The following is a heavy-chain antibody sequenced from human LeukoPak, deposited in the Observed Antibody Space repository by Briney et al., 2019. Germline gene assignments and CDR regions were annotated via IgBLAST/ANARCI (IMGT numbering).Heavy chain of an antibody. J-gene: IGHJ4*02. D-gene: IGHD1-26*01. CDR1: GVSIGSYF. Sequence: SETVSLTCTVSGVSIGSYFWSWIRQPPGKGLEWIGYIDNRGSTNYNPSLKSRVTISVDTSKNQFSLKLNSVTAADTAVYYCARGGSYTPYWGQGTLVTVSS. CDR3: ARGGSYTPY. CDR2: IDNRGST. V-gene: IGHV4-59*08.